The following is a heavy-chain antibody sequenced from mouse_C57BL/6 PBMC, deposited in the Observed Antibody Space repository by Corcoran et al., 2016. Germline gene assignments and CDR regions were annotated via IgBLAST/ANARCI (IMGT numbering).Heavy chain of an antibody. CDR2: IYPGSGNT. D-gene: IGHD2-3*01. V-gene: IGHV1-76*01. Sequence: QVQLKQSGAELVRPGASVKLSCKASGYTFTEYYINWVKQRPGQGLEWIARIYPGSGNTYYNEKFKGKATLTAEKSSSTAYMQLSSLTSEDSAVYFCARWLLRERYFDVWGTGTTVTVSS. CDR3: ARWLLRERYFDV. CDR1: GYTFTEYY. J-gene: IGHJ1*03.